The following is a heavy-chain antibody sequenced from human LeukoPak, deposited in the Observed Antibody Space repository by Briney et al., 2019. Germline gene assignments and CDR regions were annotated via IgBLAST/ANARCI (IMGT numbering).Heavy chain of an antibody. CDR1: GFTFSSYA. D-gene: IGHD6-13*01. J-gene: IGHJ4*02. CDR2: ISYDGSNK. V-gene: IGHV3-30*04. Sequence: GGSLRLSCAASGFTFSSYAMHWVRQAPGKGLEWVAVISYDGSNKYYADSVKGRFTISRDNSKNTLYLQMNSLRAEDTAVYYCARFPISKAGAHFDYWGQGTLVTVSS. CDR3: ARFPISKAGAHFDY.